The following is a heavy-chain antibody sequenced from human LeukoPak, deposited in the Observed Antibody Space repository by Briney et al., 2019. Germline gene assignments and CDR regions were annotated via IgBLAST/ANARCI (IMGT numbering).Heavy chain of an antibody. D-gene: IGHD6-6*01. CDR3: ATGGASIAARLTARPYYYYYYMDV. CDR1: GFTFGNSW. J-gene: IGHJ6*03. Sequence: GGSLRLSCAASGFTFGNSWVHWVRQAPGKGLVWVSLINADGSTTSYADSVKGRFTISRDNAKNTLYLQMNSLRAEDTAVYYCATGGASIAARLTARPYYYYYYMDVWGKGTTVTVSS. CDR2: INADGSTT. V-gene: IGHV3-74*01.